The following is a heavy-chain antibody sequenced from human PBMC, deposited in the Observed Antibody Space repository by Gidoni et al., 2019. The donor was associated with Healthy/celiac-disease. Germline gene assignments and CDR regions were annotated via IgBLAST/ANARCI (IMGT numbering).Heavy chain of an antibody. CDR2: IYSGGST. CDR1: GFTVSSNY. D-gene: IGHD2-2*01. Sequence: EVQLVESGGGLVQPGGSLSLSCAASGFTVSSNYMSWVRQAPGKGLEWVSVIYSGGSTYYADSVKGRFTISRDNSKNTLYLQMNSLRAEDTAVYYCARLVVVPAAMFDYWGQGTLVTVSS. V-gene: IGHV3-66*04. CDR3: ARLVVVPAAMFDY. J-gene: IGHJ4*02.